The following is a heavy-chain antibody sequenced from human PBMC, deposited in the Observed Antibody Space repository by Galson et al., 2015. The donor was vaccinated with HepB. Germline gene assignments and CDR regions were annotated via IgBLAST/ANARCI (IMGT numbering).Heavy chain of an antibody. D-gene: IGHD2/OR15-2a*01. CDR1: GLTFTSCA. CDR2: ISYDGDHK. Sequence: SLRLSCAVYGLTFTSCALHWVRQAPGKGLEWLAIISYDGDHKYYADSVKGRFTISRDNSRNTLYLQMNSLRPEDTAVYYCARNPQGEYPFDYWGQGTLVTVSS. V-gene: IGHV3-30-3*01. CDR3: ARNPQGEYPFDY. J-gene: IGHJ4*02.